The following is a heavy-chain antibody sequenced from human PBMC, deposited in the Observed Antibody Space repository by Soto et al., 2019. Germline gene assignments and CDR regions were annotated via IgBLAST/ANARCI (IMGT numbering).Heavy chain of an antibody. J-gene: IGHJ6*02. CDR2: IKSKTDGGTT. D-gene: IGHD3-10*01. CDR3: TTERRSDYYGSGSYLDYYYYGMDV. V-gene: IGHV3-15*07. Sequence: AGGSLRLSCAASGFTFSNAWVNWVRQAPGKGLEWVGRIKSKTDGGTTDYAAPVKGRFTISRDDSKNTLYLQMNSLKTEDTAVYYCTTERRSDYYGSGSYLDYYYYGMDVWGQGTTVTVSS. CDR1: GFTFSNAW.